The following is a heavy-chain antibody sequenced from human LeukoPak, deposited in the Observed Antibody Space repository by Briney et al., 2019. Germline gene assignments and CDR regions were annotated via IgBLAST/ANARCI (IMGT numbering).Heavy chain of an antibody. J-gene: IGHJ6*03. V-gene: IGHV3-48*03. CDR2: ISSSCSTI. CDR1: GFIFSSYE. Sequence: GGPLRLSCGACGFIFSSYEMNGVRKAREKGVEWVLYISSSCSTIYYADSVKGRFTISRDNAKNSLYRQMNSLRAEDTAVYYCASLPGRFGDSYYYYYMDVWGKGTTVTVSS. CDR3: ASLPGRFGDSYYYYYMDV. D-gene: IGHD3-10*01.